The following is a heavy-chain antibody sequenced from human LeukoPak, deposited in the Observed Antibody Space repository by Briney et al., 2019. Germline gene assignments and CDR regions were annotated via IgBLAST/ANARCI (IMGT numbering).Heavy chain of an antibody. CDR3: ARGSYYDILTGPDDAFDI. Sequence: SETLSLTCSVSGGSISSNNWSWIRQPPGKGLEWIGYIYYGGSTNYNPSLKSRVTMSVDASKNQISLELTSVTAADTAVYYCARGSYYDILTGPDDAFDIWGQGTMVTVSS. J-gene: IGHJ3*02. CDR1: GGSISSNN. D-gene: IGHD3-9*01. V-gene: IGHV4-59*01. CDR2: IYYGGST.